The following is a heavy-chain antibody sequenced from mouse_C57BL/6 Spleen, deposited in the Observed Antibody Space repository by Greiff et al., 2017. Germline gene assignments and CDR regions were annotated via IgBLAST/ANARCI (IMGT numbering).Heavy chain of an antibody. J-gene: IGHJ2*01. Sequence: EVKVEESGGGLVQPGGSMKLSCVASGFTFSNYWMNWVRQSPEKGLEWVAQIRLKSDNYATHYAESVKGRFTISRDDSKISVYLQMNNLRAEDTGIYYCTLSYYYGSSLDYWGQGTTLTVSS. D-gene: IGHD1-1*01. CDR2: IRLKSDNYAT. V-gene: IGHV6-3*01. CDR3: TLSYYYGSSLDY. CDR1: GFTFSNYW.